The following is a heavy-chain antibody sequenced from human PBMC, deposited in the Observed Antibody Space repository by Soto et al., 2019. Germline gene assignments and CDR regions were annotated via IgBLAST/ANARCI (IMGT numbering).Heavy chain of an antibody. V-gene: IGHV4-59*08. CDR2: IYYSGST. CDR3: ARHRSAATSPFHY. CDR1: GGSISSYY. J-gene: IGHJ4*02. D-gene: IGHD2-15*01. Sequence: SETLSLTCTVSGGSISSYYWNWIRQPPGKGLEWIGYIYYSGSTNYNPSLKSRVTISVDTSKNQFSLKLSSVTAADTAVYYCARHRSAATSPFHYWGQGTLVTVSS.